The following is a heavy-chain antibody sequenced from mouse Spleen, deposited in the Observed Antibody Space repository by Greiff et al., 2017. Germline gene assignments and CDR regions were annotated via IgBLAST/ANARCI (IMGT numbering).Heavy chain of an antibody. CDR3: ARNGAFVLSY. Sequence: VQLQQSGPELVKPGASVKISCKASGYSFTGYYMNWVKQSPEKSLEWIGEINPSTGGTTYNQKFKAKATLTVDKSSSTAYMQLKRLTSEDSAVYYCARNGAFVLSYWGQGTLVTVSA. V-gene: IGHV1-42*01. J-gene: IGHJ3*01. CDR1: GYSFTGYY. D-gene: IGHD6-1*01. CDR2: INPSTGGT.